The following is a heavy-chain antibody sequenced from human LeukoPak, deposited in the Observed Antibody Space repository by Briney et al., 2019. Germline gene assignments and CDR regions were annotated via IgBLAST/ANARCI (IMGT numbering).Heavy chain of an antibody. CDR2: VSGSGGST. D-gene: IGHD2-15*01. V-gene: IGHV3-23*01. J-gene: IGHJ4*02. CDR3: AKCAGGDIVVVVAANDY. CDR1: GFTFGSYA. Sequence: GGSLRLSCAASGFTFGSYAMSWVRQAPGKGLEWVSTVSGSGGSTYYAASVEGRFTISRDNSKNTLYLQMNSLRAEDTAVYYCAKCAGGDIVVVVAANDYWGQGTLVTVSS.